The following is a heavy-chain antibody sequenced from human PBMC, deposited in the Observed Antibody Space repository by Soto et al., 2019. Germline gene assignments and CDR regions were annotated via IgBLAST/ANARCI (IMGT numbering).Heavy chain of an antibody. CDR3: AKTDSVRYCSGGSCYHPDYYYMDV. J-gene: IGHJ6*03. CDR1: GFTFSSYA. V-gene: IGHV3-23*01. D-gene: IGHD2-15*01. CDR2: ISGSGGST. Sequence: PGGSLRLSCAASGFTFSSYAMSWVRQAPGKGLEWVSAISGSGGSTYYADSVKGRFTISRDNSKNTLYQQMNNLRAEDTAVYYCAKTDSVRYCSGGSCYHPDYYYMDVWGKGTTVTVSS.